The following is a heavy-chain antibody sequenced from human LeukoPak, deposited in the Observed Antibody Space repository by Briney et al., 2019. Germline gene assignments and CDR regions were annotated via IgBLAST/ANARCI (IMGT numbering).Heavy chain of an antibody. CDR1: GYSISSGYY. V-gene: IGHV4-38-2*02. CDR2: IYHSGST. CDR3: AREVEQLELSNWFDP. J-gene: IGHJ5*02. D-gene: IGHD1-1*01. Sequence: SETLSLTCTVSGYSISSGYYWGWIRQPPGKGLEWIGSIYHSGSTYYNPSLKSRVTISVYTSKNQFSLKLSSVTAADTAVYYCAREVEQLELSNWFDPWGQGTLVTVSS.